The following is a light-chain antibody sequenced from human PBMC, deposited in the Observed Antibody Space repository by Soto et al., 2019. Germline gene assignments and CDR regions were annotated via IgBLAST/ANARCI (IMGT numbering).Light chain of an antibody. CDR3: QKYSGPPYT. Sequence: DIQMTQSPSSLSASVGDRVPITCRASQGISNYLACDQQKPGKVPKLLIYTASTLQSGVPSRFSGSGSGTDFTLTITSLQPEDVATYYCQKYSGPPYTFGKGTKLEIK. CDR2: TAS. J-gene: IGKJ2*01. V-gene: IGKV1-27*01. CDR1: QGISNY.